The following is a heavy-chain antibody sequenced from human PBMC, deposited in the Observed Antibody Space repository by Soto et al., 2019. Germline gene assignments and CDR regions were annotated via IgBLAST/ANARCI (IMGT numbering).Heavy chain of an antibody. J-gene: IGHJ4*02. CDR2: IYPGDSDT. CDR3: VRSAKPELPLYFDY. Sequence: GESLKISCKGSGYSFTSYWIGWVRQMPGKGLEWMGIIYPGDSDTRYSPSFQGQVTISANKSISTAYLQWSSLKASDTAMYYCVRSAKPELPLYFDYWGQGTLVTVSS. CDR1: GYSFTSYW. D-gene: IGHD1-26*01. V-gene: IGHV5-51*01.